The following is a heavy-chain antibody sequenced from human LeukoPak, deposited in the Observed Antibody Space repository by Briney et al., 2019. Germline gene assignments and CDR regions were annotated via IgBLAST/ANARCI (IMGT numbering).Heavy chain of an antibody. CDR2: LYTAGPT. CDR3: ARSGPSVLWSKYFDL. J-gene: IGHJ4*02. D-gene: IGHD3-10*01. Sequence: GGSLRLSCAASGFTVSTFYMSWVRQAPGKGLEWVSVLYTAGPTYYADSVQGRFTISRDNSKNTLFLQMDNLRADDTATYYCARSGPSVLWSKYFDLWGQGALVTVSS. V-gene: IGHV3-66*01. CDR1: GFTVSTFY.